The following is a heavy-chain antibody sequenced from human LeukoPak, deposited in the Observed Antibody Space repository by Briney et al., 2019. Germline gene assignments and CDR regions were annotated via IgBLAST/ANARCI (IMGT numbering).Heavy chain of an antibody. Sequence: GGSLRLSCAASGFTFSSYGMHWVRQAPGKGLEWVAFIRYDGSNKYYADSVKGRFTISRDNSKNTLYLQMNSLRAENTAVYYCAKDPSAEYCSSTSCPTKIDYWGQGTLVTVSS. D-gene: IGHD2-2*01. CDR2: IRYDGSNK. CDR3: AKDPSAEYCSSTSCPTKIDY. J-gene: IGHJ4*02. CDR1: GFTFSSYG. V-gene: IGHV3-30*02.